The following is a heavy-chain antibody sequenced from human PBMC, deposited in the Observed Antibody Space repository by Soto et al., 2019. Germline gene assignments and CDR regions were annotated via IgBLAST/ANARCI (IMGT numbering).Heavy chain of an antibody. D-gene: IGHD3-9*01. J-gene: IGHJ4*02. CDR3: ARQPRSFDWTSWYFDY. CDR1: GGSISSYY. V-gene: IGHV4-59*08. CDR2: IYYSGST. Sequence: SETLSLTCTVSGGSISSYYWSWIRQPPGKGLEWIGYIYYSGSTNYNPSLKGRVTISVDTSKNQFSLKLSSVTAADTAVYYCARQPRSFDWTSWYFDYWGQGTLVTVSS.